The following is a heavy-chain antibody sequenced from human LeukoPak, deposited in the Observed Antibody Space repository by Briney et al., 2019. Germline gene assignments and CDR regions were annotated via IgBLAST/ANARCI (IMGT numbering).Heavy chain of an antibody. CDR2: IYGRGST. D-gene: IGHD2-21*02. CDR1: GYSIGSGYY. Sequence: SETLSLTCAVSGYSIGSGYYWVWIRQPPGKGLEGIGSIYGRGSTYYNPSLTSRVTISIDTSKNQFSLKLSSVTAADTALYYCARQLGDAASGLYWYFDLWGRGTLVTVSS. J-gene: IGHJ2*01. CDR3: ARQLGDAASGLYWYFDL. V-gene: IGHV4-38-2*01.